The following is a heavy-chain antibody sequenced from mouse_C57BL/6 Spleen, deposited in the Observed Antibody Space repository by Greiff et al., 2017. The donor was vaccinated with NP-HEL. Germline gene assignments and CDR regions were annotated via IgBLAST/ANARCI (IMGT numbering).Heavy chain of an antibody. CDR2: IDPSDSET. CDR1: GYTFTSYW. Sequence: QVQLQQPGAELVRPGSSVKLSCKASGYTFTSYWMHWVKQRPIQGLEWIGNIDPSDSETHYNQKFKDKATLTVDKSSSTAYMQLSSLTSEDSAVYYGARYGSSSGYFDYWGQGTTLTVSS. CDR3: ARYGSSSGYFDY. V-gene: IGHV1-52*01. J-gene: IGHJ2*01. D-gene: IGHD1-1*01.